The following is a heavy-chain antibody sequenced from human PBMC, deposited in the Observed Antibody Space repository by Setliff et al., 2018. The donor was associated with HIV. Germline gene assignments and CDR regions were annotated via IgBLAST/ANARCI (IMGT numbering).Heavy chain of an antibody. CDR1: GGSVSSSGYY. Sequence: PSETLSLTCTVSGGSVSSSGYYWGWIRQPPGKGPEGIANILYGGNTYYNPSLKSRVTISVDTSKNHVSLKLNSVTAADTAVYFCARPTTGVGGGAAFDIWGQGTMVTVSS. D-gene: IGHD2-8*01. CDR2: ILYGGNT. V-gene: IGHV4-39*02. CDR3: ARPTTGVGGGAAFDI. J-gene: IGHJ3*02.